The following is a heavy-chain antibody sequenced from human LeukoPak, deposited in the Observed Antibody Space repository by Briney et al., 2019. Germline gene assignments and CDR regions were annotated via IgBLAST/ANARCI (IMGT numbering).Heavy chain of an antibody. V-gene: IGHV3-21*01. J-gene: IGHJ4*02. D-gene: IGHD3-10*01. CDR3: ARGARITMVRGVIGNFDY. CDR2: ISSSSSYI. Sequence: PGGSLRLSCAASGFTFSSYSMNWVRQAPGKGLEWVSSISSSSSYIYYADSVKGRFTISRDNAKNSLYLQMNSLRAEDTAVYYRARGARITMVRGVIGNFDYWGQGTLVTASS. CDR1: GFTFSSYS.